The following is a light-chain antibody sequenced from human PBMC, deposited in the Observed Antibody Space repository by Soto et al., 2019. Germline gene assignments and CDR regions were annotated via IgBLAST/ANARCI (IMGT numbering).Light chain of an antibody. Sequence: MTQSLSTLLQLEEEGATIIAGASRGLIGWLAWYQQKPGKAPKLLIYDASSLESGVPSRFSGSGSGTEFTLTISSLQPDDFATYYCQQYNSYYTFGQGTKLEIK. J-gene: IGKJ2*01. V-gene: IGKV1-5*01. CDR1: RGLIGW. CDR2: DAS. CDR3: QQYNSYYT.